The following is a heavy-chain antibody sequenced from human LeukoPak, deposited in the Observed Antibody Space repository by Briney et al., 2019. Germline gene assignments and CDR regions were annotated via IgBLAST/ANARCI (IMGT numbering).Heavy chain of an antibody. CDR1: GFTFSSCA. Sequence: AGSLRLSCSASGFTFSSCAMHWVRQAPGMGLEYVSGINDHGDTTHYGDSVRGRVTISRDDSKNTVHLQMSSLRAEDTAVYYCVKDLSGWYSFDYWGQGTLVTVSS. J-gene: IGHJ4*02. CDR3: VKDLSGWYSFDY. V-gene: IGHV3-64D*09. CDR2: INDHGDTT. D-gene: IGHD6-19*01.